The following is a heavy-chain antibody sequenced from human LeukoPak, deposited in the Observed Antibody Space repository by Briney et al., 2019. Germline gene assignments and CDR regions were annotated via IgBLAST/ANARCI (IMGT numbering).Heavy chain of an antibody. D-gene: IGHD6-13*01. Sequence: PGGSLRLSCAASGFTFRNYWMHWVRQAPGKGGVWVARINTDGRSTIYADSVEGRFTISRENVKNTVYPQMNSLRAEHTAVYYCASAAGIGVVPLNWGQGTLVTVSS. V-gene: IGHV3-74*01. CDR3: ASAAGIGVVPLN. J-gene: IGHJ4*02. CDR1: GFTFRNYW. CDR2: INTDGRST.